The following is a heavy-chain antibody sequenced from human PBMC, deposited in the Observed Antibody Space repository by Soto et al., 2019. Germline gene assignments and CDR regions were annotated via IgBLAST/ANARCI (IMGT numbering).Heavy chain of an antibody. Sequence: SVKVSCKASGDTFGRYTINWVRQAPGQGLEWMGRIIPILGIANYAEKFQGRVTITADKSTSTAYMELSSLRSEDTAVYYCARVIPSESFDYWGQGTVVTVSS. CDR3: ARVIPSESFDY. J-gene: IGHJ4*02. CDR1: GDTFGRYT. V-gene: IGHV1-69*02. CDR2: IIPILGIA. D-gene: IGHD2-21*01.